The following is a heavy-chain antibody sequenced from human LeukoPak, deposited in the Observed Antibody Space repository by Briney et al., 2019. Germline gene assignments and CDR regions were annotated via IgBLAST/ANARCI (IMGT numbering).Heavy chain of an antibody. CDR1: GGSISSGGYY. CDR2: IYYSGST. D-gene: IGHD4-11*01. Sequence: SQTLSLTCTVSGGSISSGGYYWSWIRQHPGKGLEWIGYIYYSGSTYYNPSLKSRVTISVDTSKNQFSLKLSSVTAADTAVYYCARVQYLRPDVEWFDPWGQRTLVTVSS. J-gene: IGHJ5*02. V-gene: IGHV4-31*03. CDR3: ARVQYLRPDVEWFDP.